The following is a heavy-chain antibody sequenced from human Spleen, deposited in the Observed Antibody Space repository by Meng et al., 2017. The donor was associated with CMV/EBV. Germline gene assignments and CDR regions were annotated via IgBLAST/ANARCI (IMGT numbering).Heavy chain of an antibody. CDR3: ASDLAGPYDILTGYNLAAFDY. CDR2: IYYSGST. J-gene: IGHJ4*02. D-gene: IGHD3-9*01. Sequence: SETLSLTCTVSGGSISSYYWSWIRQPPGKGLEWIGYIYYSGSTNYNPSLKSRVTISVDTSKNQFSLKVSSVTAADTAVYYCASDLAGPYDILTGYNLAAFDYWGQGTLVTVSS. V-gene: IGHV4-59*01. CDR1: GGSISSYY.